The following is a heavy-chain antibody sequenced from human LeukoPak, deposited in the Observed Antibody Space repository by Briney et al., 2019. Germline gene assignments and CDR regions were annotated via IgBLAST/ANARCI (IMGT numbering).Heavy chain of an antibody. J-gene: IGHJ4*02. CDR3: ARDRGGTYCSCGSCYSGGLCDH. D-gene: IGHD2-15*01. CDR1: GFTFGSYD. V-gene: IGHV3-23*01. CDR2: VVGSGGVK. Sequence: GGSLRLSCTASGFTFGSYDMNWVRQAPGKGLEWVSFVVGSGGVKYYADSAKGRVTISRDNFKNTVYLQMDSLRVEDTAVYYCARDRGGTYCSCGSCYSGGLCDHWGQGTLVTVSS.